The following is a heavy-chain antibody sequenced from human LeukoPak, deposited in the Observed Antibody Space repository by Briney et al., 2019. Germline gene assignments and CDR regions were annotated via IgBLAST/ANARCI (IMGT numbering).Heavy chain of an antibody. CDR3: ARSSGYDYNY. V-gene: IGHV1-18*01. J-gene: IGHJ4*02. Sequence: ASVKVSCKASGGTFSSYAISWVRQAPGQGLEWMGWISAYNGNTNYAQKLQGRVTMTTDTSTSTAYMELRSLRSDDTAVYYCARSSGYDYNYWGQGTLVTVSS. D-gene: IGHD5-12*01. CDR1: GGTFSSYA. CDR2: ISAYNGNT.